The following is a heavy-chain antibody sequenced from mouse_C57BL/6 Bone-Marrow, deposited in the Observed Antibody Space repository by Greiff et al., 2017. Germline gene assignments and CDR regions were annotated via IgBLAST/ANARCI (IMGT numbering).Heavy chain of an antibody. J-gene: IGHJ4*01. Sequence: QVQLQQPGAELVKPGALVKLSCKASGYTFTSYWMHWVKQRPGQGLEWIGMIHPNSGSTNYNEKFKSKATLTVDKSSSTAYMQLSSLTSEDSAVYYCARVTTRYYYAMDYWGQGTSVTVSS. CDR1: GYTFTSYW. CDR3: ARVTTRYYYAMDY. CDR2: IHPNSGST. D-gene: IGHD2-3*01. V-gene: IGHV1-64*01.